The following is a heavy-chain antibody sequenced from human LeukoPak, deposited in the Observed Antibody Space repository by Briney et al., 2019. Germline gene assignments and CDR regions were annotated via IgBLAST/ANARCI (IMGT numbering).Heavy chain of an antibody. CDR2: ISGSGGST. CDR3: AKVLENDYGDRYYFDY. Sequence: TGGSLRLSCAASGFTFSSYAMSWVRQAPGKGLEWVSAISGSGGSTYYADSVKGRFTISRDNSKNTLYLQMNSLRAEDAAVYYCAKVLENDYGDRYYFDYWGQGTLVTVSS. V-gene: IGHV3-23*01. CDR1: GFTFSSYA. D-gene: IGHD4-17*01. J-gene: IGHJ4*02.